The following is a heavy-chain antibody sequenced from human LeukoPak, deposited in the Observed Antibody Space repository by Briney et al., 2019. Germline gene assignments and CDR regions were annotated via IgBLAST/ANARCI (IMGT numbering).Heavy chain of an antibody. CDR1: GGSVSTYY. CDR3: ARSGHCSGGSCYTSAYNYYGLDV. CDR2: IYYSEST. D-gene: IGHD2-15*01. Sequence: SETLSLTCTVSGGSVSTYYWTWIRQPPGKGLEWIAYIYYSESTKYNPSLKSRVTISVDTSKNQISLKLSSVTAADTAVYYCARSGHCSGGSCYTSAYNYYGLDVWSQGTTVTVSS. J-gene: IGHJ6*02. V-gene: IGHV4-59*08.